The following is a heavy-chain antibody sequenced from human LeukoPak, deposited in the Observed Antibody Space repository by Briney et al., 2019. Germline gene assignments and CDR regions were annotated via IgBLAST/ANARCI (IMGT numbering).Heavy chain of an antibody. CDR2: ISGSGGST. V-gene: IGHV3-23*01. D-gene: IGHD2-2*01. CDR3: AGPTSSGVGY. CDR1: GFTFSSYA. Sequence: GGSLRLSCAASGFTFSSYAMSWVRQAPGKGLEWVSAISGSGGSTYYADSVKGRFTISRDNSKNILYVQMNSLRVEDTAVYYCAGPTSSGVGYWGQGTLVTVSS. J-gene: IGHJ4*02.